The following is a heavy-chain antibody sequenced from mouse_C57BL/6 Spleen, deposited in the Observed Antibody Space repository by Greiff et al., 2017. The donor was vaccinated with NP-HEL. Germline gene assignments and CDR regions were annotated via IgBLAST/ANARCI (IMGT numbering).Heavy chain of an antibody. CDR3: ARRGTTGDTYWYFDV. Sequence: QVQLQQSGPELVKPGASVKISCKASVYAFSSSWMNWVTQRPGKGLEWIGRIYPGDGDTNYNGKFKGKATLTADKSSSTAYMQLSSLTSEDSAVYVCARRGTTGDTYWYFDVWGTGTTVTVSS. D-gene: IGHD1-1*01. V-gene: IGHV1-82*01. J-gene: IGHJ1*03. CDR1: VYAFSSSW. CDR2: IYPGDGDT.